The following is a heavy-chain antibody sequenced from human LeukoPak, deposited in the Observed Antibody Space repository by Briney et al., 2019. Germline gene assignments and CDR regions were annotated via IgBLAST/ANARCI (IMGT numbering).Heavy chain of an antibody. CDR2: IYHSGST. CDR3: AREWLLPYFDY. D-gene: IGHD3-22*01. CDR1: GDFIRSGHYY. V-gene: IGHV4-38-2*02. Sequence: SETLSLTCTVSGDFIRSGHYYWGWIRQPPGKGLEWIGSIYHSGSTYYNPSLKSRVTISVDTSKNQFSLKLSSVTAADTAVYYCAREWLLPYFDYWGQGTLVTASS. J-gene: IGHJ4*02.